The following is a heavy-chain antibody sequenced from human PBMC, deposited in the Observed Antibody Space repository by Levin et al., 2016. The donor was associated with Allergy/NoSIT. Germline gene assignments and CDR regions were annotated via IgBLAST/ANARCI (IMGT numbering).Heavy chain of an antibody. J-gene: IGHJ4*02. CDR3: ASEDSIVGNY. CDR2: IKRDGSEK. V-gene: IGHV3-7*03. Sequence: WIRQPPGKGLEWVANIKRDGSEKYYVDSVEGRFTISRDNTQNSLYLQMNSLRAEDTALYYCASEDSIVGNYWGQGTLVTVSS. D-gene: IGHD2-21*01.